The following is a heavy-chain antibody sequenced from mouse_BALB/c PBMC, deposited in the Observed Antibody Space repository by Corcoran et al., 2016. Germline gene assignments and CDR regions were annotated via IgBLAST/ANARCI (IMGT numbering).Heavy chain of an antibody. CDR1: GFNIIDTY. D-gene: IGHD2-1*01. CDR3: GRSREGNYVIY. CDR2: IDPANGNT. J-gene: IGHJ2*01. V-gene: IGHV14-3*02. Sequence: EVQLQQSGAELVKPGASVKLSCTASGFNIIDTYMHWVKQRPEQGLEWIGRIDPANGNTKYDPKFQGKATMTADTSSNTVYLHLSSLTSEATAVYYCGRSREGNYVIYWGQGTTLTVSS.